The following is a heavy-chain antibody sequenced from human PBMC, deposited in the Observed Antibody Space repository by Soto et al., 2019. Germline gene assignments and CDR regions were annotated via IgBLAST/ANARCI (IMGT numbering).Heavy chain of an antibody. CDR3: ASGGAGSGPFTWELPDH. J-gene: IGHJ4*02. V-gene: IGHV1-45*02. CDR1: GNTFTYRY. CDR2: ITPFNGDV. Sequence: QMQLVQSGAEVKKTGSSVTVSCKALGNTFTYRYLHWVRQAPGQALEWMGWITPFNGDVHYAQKFQERVTITRDRSINTAYMQMSSLRPEDTAMYFCASGGAGSGPFTWELPDHWGQGTLVTVSP. D-gene: IGHD1-26*01.